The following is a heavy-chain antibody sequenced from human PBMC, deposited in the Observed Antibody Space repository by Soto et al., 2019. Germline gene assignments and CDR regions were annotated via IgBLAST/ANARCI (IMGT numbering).Heavy chain of an antibody. CDR3: AISYCGGDCYSVY. V-gene: IGHV1-69*13. CDR1: GGTFSSYA. Sequence: SVKVSCKASGGTFSSYAISWVRQAPGQGLEWMGGIIPIFGTANYAQKFQGRVTITADEPTSTAYMELSSLRSEDTAVYYCAISYCGGDCYSVYWGQGTLVTVSS. D-gene: IGHD2-21*02. J-gene: IGHJ4*02. CDR2: IIPIFGTA.